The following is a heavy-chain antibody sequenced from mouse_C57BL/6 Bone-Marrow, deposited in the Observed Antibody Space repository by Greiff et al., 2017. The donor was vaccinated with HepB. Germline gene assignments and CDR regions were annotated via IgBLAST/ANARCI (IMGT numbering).Heavy chain of an antibody. CDR3: AIWYDRGAWFAY. CDR2: IHPSDSDT. J-gene: IGHJ3*01. D-gene: IGHD2-14*01. CDR1: GYTFTSYW. Sequence: QVQLQQPGAELVRPGSSVKLSCKASGYTFTSYWMHWVKQRPGQGLEWIGRIHPSDSDTNYNQKFKGKATLTVDKSSSTAYMQLSSLTSEDSAVYYCAIWYDRGAWFAYWGQGTLVTVSA. V-gene: IGHV1-74*01.